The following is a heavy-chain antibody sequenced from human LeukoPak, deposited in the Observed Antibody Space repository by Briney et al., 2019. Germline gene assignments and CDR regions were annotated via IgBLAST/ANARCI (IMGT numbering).Heavy chain of an antibody. CDR1: GGFISSYY. J-gene: IGHJ4*02. CDR3: ARDRYSYGF. Sequence: SETLSLTCTVSGGFISSYYWSWIRQPPGKGLEWIGFISYSGSTYYNPSLKSRVTMSVDTSKNQFSLNLRSVTAADTAVYYCARDRYSYGFWGQGILVTVTS. CDR2: ISYSGST. V-gene: IGHV4-59*01. D-gene: IGHD5-18*01.